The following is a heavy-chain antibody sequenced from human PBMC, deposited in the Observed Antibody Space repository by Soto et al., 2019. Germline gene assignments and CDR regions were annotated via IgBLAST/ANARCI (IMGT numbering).Heavy chain of an antibody. CDR1: GGSISSYY. D-gene: IGHD2-2*01. Sequence: SETLSLTCTVSGGSISSYYWSWIRQPAGKGLEWIGRIYTSGSTNYNPSLKSRVTMSVDTSKNQFSLKLSSVTAADTAVYYCASDLYCSSTSCSNYGMDVWGQGTTVTVSS. CDR2: IYTSGST. CDR3: ASDLYCSSTSCSNYGMDV. J-gene: IGHJ6*02. V-gene: IGHV4-4*07.